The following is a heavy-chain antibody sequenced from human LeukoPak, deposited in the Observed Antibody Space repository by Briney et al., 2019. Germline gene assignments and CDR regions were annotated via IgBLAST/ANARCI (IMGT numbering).Heavy chain of an antibody. D-gene: IGHD6-19*01. J-gene: IGHJ4*02. Sequence: GGSLRLSCAASGFTFDDYAMHWVRQAPGKGLEWVSGISWNSGSIGYADSVKGRFTISRDNAKNTLYLQMNSLRAEDTAVYYCAREGGIAVAGMGGPLDYWGQGTLVTVSS. V-gene: IGHV3-9*01. CDR1: GFTFDDYA. CDR3: AREGGIAVAGMGGPLDY. CDR2: ISWNSGSI.